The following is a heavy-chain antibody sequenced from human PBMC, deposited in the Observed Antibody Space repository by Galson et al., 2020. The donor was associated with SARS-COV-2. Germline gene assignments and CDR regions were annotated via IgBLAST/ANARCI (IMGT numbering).Heavy chain of an antibody. D-gene: IGHD1-26*01. J-gene: IGHJ4*02. CDR2: ISYDGSNK. V-gene: IGHV3-30*04. CDR1: GFTFSNYA. Sequence: GGSLRLSCAASGFTFSNYAMHWVRQAPGKGLEWVAVISYDGSNKYYADSVKGRFTISRDNSKNTLCLQMNSLRTEDTAVYYCARPHSGGYYGSFDYWGQGTLVTVSS. CDR3: ARPHSGGYYGSFDY.